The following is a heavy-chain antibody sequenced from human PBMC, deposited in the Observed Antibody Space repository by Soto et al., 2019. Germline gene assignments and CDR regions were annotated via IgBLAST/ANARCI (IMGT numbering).Heavy chain of an antibody. D-gene: IGHD3-3*01. Sequence: GGSLRLSCAASGFTFSSYGMHWVRQAPGKGLEWVAVISYDGSNKYYADSVKGRFTISRDNSKNTLYLQMNSLRAEDTAVYYCAIFRSGYYDFWSGYPPDWGQGTLVTVSS. CDR1: GFTFSSYG. V-gene: IGHV3-30*03. CDR2: ISYDGSNK. J-gene: IGHJ4*02. CDR3: AIFRSGYYDFWSGYPPD.